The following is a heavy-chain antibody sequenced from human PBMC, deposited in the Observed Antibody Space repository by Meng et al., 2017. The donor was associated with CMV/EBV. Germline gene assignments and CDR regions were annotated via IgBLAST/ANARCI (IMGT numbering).Heavy chain of an antibody. CDR3: ARVWDSGWDY. J-gene: IGHJ4*02. D-gene: IGHD3-22*01. CDR1: GGSFSGYY. Sequence: VPLQQWGAGLLKPSETLSLSFAVYGGSFSGYYWSWIRQPPGKGLEWIGEINHSGSTNYNPSLKSRVTISVDTSKNQFSLKLSSVTAADTAVYYCARVWDSGWDYWGQGTLVTVSS. CDR2: INHSGST. V-gene: IGHV4-34*01.